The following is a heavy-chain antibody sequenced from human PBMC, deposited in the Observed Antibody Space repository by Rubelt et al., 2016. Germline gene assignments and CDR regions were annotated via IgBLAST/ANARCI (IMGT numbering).Heavy chain of an antibody. V-gene: IGHV4-59*08. CDR3: ARQRARGGYDAFDI. J-gene: IGHJ3*02. D-gene: IGHD5-12*01. Sequence: EWIGYIYYSGSTNYNPSLKSRVTISVDTSKNQFSLKLSSVTAADTAVYYCARQRARGGYDAFDIWGQGTMVTVSS. CDR2: IYYSGST.